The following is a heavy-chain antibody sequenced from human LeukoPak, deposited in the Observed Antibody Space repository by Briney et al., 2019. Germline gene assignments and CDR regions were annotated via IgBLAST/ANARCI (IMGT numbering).Heavy chain of an antibody. CDR2: MSYSGST. D-gene: IGHD3-22*01. J-gene: IGHJ4*02. Sequence: SETLSLTYTVSGGSISSSSYYWDWIRQPPGKGLEWIGSMSYSGSTYYNPSLKSRVTISEDTSKNQFSLKLSSVTAADTAVYYCARLGRDSSGYYYVFDSWGQGTLVTVSS. CDR1: GGSISSSSYY. CDR3: ARLGRDSSGYYYVFDS. V-gene: IGHV4-39*01.